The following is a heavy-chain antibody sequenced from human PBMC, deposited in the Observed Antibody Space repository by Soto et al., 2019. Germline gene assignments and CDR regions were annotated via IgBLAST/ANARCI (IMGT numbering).Heavy chain of an antibody. J-gene: IGHJ5*02. D-gene: IGHD1-26*01. CDR1: GYTFTSYY. V-gene: IGHV1-46*01. CDR3: ARWGPNGGSASYNWLDP. Sequence: ASVKVSCKASGYTFTSYYMHWVRQAPGQGLEWMGIINPSGGSTSYAQKFQGRVTMTRDTSTSTVYMELSSLRSEDTAVYYCARWGPNGGSASYNWLDPWGQGTLVTVSS. CDR2: INPSGGST.